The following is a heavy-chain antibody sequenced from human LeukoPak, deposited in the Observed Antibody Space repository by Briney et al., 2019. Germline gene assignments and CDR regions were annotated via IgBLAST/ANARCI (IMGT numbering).Heavy chain of an antibody. CDR1: GVSISNYY. CDR3: ARHSREYGMDV. Sequence: ETLSLTCSVSGVSISNYYWTWVRQAPGRGLEWVSEITSGGTSAHYADSVKGRFTISRDNSKNTLYLQMHSLRGEDTAEYYCARHSREYGMDVWGQGTTVTVAS. D-gene: IGHD6-13*01. J-gene: IGHJ6*02. V-gene: IGHV3-53*01. CDR2: ITSGGTSA.